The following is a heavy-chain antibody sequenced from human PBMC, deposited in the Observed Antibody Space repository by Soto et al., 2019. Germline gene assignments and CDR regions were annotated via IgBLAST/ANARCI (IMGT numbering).Heavy chain of an antibody. CDR1: GGSISSSSYY. Sequence: SETLSLTCTVSGGSISSSSYYWGWIRQPPGKGVEWIGSIYYSGSTYYNPSLKSRVTISVDTSKNQFSLKLSSVTAADTAVYYCAREVVRDAFDIWGQGTMVTVSS. D-gene: IGHD3-10*01. CDR2: IYYSGST. V-gene: IGHV4-39*07. J-gene: IGHJ3*02. CDR3: AREVVRDAFDI.